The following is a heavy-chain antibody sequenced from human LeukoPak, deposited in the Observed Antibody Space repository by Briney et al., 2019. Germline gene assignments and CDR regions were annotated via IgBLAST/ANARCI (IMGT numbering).Heavy chain of an antibody. CDR3: ARGSDFDY. CDR2: ISSSSSYI. J-gene: IGHJ4*02. V-gene: IGHV3-21*01. Sequence: GGSLRLSCTASGFTFSNYGMHWVRQAPGKGLEWVSSISSSSSYIYYADSVKGRFTISRDNAKNSLYLQMNSLRAEDTAVYYCARGSDFDYWGQGTLVTVSS. CDR1: GFTFSNYG.